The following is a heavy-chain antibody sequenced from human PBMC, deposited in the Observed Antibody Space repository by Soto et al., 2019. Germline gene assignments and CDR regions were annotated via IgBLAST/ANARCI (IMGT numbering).Heavy chain of an antibody. Sequence: QVQLVESGGGLVKPGGSLRLSCAASGFTFSDYYMSWIRQAPGKGLEWVSYISSSSSYTNYADSVKGRFTISRDNAKNSLYLQMNSLRAEDTAVYYCAVYYGSGRGWFDPWGQGTLVTVSS. CDR2: ISSSSSYT. V-gene: IGHV3-11*06. D-gene: IGHD3-10*01. CDR1: GFTFSDYY. J-gene: IGHJ5*02. CDR3: AVYYGSGRGWFDP.